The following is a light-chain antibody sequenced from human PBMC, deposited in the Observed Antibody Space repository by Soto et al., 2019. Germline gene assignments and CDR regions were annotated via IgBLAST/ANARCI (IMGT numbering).Light chain of an antibody. J-gene: IGKJ1*01. Sequence: VLTQSPCTLSLSPGERATLSCRASQSVSSSYLAWYQQKPGQAPRLLIYGASTRVTGIPARFSGSGSGTEFTLTISSLQSEDFAVYHCQQYYNWWTFGQGTKVDI. CDR3: QQYYNWWT. CDR1: QSVSSSY. V-gene: IGKV3-15*01. CDR2: GAS.